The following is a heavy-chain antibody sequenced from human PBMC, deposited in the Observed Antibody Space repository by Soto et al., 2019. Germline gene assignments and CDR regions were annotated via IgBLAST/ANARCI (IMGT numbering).Heavy chain of an antibody. D-gene: IGHD3-10*01. J-gene: IGHJ4*02. CDR1: GFTFSSYG. V-gene: IGHV3-33*01. Sequence: QVQLVESGGGVVQPGRSLRLSCAASGFTFSSYGMYWVRQAPGKGLEWVAVIYSDGSSKYYADSVKGRFTISRDNSKNTLYLQMNSLRAEDTAVYYCARDSGHGTDYWGQGTLVTVSS. CDR2: IYSDGSSK. CDR3: ARDSGHGTDY.